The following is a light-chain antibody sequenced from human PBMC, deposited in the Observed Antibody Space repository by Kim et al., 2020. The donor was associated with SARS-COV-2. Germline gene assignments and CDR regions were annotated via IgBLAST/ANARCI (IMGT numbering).Light chain of an antibody. CDR2: DVS. V-gene: IGLV2-14*03. J-gene: IGLJ3*02. CDR1: SRDIGDYNY. CDR3: ASFASSNTWL. Sequence: QSALTQPASVSGSPGQSISISCTGTSRDIGDYNYVSWYQQHPGKAPKLLIYDVSERPSGVSSRFSGSKSGNTASLTISGLQTEDETDYYCASFASSNTWLFGGGTQLTVL.